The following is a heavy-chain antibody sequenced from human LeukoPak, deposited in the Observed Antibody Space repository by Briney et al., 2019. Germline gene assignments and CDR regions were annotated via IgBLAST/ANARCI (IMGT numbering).Heavy chain of an antibody. J-gene: IGHJ6*03. CDR2: VSYNGRT. CDR3: AREHGSWSYRYYSFVDV. Sequence: NPSETLSLTCSVSGDSISTYYCSWVRQAPGKGLEWIGHVSYNGRTNYNPSLKSRATISLGTSKSHSSLTLNSMTPADTAIYYCAREHGSWSYRYYSFVDVWGKGTTVTVSS. V-gene: IGHV4-59*01. D-gene: IGHD4-11*01. CDR1: GDSISTYY.